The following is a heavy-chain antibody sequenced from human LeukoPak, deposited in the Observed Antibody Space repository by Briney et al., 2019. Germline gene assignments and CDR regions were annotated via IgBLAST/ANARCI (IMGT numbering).Heavy chain of an antibody. CDR3: AKGAGFSGSYWHDY. Sequence: GGSLRLSCAASGFSFNTYAMTWVRQAPGKGLEWVSAITGSGGNTYYADSVMGRFTISRDSSKNTVSLQMSSLRVDDTAVYYCAKGAGFSGSYWHDYWGQGTLVTVSS. CDR2: ITGSGGNT. CDR1: GFSFNTYA. D-gene: IGHD1-26*01. J-gene: IGHJ4*02. V-gene: IGHV3-23*01.